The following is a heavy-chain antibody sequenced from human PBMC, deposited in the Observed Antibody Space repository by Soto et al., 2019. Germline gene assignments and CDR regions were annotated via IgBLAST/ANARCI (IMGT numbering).Heavy chain of an antibody. D-gene: IGHD2-2*01. V-gene: IGHV5-10-1*01. Sequence: GESLKISCKGSGYSFTSYWISWVRQMPGEGLEWMGRIDPSDSYTNYSPSFQGHVTISADKSISTAYLQWSSLKASDTAMYYCARTYCSSTSCYPYGMDVWGQGTTVTVS. J-gene: IGHJ6*02. CDR1: GYSFTSYW. CDR2: IDPSDSYT. CDR3: ARTYCSSTSCYPYGMDV.